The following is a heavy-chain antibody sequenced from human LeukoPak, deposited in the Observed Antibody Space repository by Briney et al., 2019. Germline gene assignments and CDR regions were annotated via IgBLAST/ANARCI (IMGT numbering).Heavy chain of an antibody. CDR1: GGSISSGGYY. CDR2: IYYSGST. Sequence: SQTLSLTCTVSGGSISSGGYYWSWVRQHPGKGLEWIGYIYYSGSTYYNPSLKSRVTISVDTSKNQFSLKLSSVTAADTAVYYCARDQSGDYHSPPPFFDIWGQGTMVTVSS. V-gene: IGHV4-31*03. CDR3: ARDQSGDYHSPPPFFDI. J-gene: IGHJ3*02. D-gene: IGHD2-21*02.